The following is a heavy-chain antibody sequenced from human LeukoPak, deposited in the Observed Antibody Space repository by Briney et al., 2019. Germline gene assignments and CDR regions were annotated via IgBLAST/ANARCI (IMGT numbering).Heavy chain of an antibody. CDR3: ATDKSYGFDS. Sequence: PGGSLRLSCAASGFTITRYWMHWVRQAPGKGLVWVSRINGDGSSTSYADSVKGRFTISRDSAKNTLYLQMNSLRAEDTAVYYCATDKSYGFDSWGQGTLVTVSS. CDR1: GFTITRYW. V-gene: IGHV3-74*01. CDR2: INGDGSST. J-gene: IGHJ4*02. D-gene: IGHD5-18*01.